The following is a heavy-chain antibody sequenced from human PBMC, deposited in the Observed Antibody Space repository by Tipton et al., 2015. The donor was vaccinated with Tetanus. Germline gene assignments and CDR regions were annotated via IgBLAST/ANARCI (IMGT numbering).Heavy chain of an antibody. Sequence: TLSLTCTVSGGSVSSGSYYWSWIRQPPGRGLEYIGCIYYGGSTNYNPSLKSRVTISIDTSKNQFSLKLSSVTAADPAVYYCAKDELDTIFYGMDVWGQGTTVTVSS. D-gene: IGHD3-3*01. CDR3: AKDELDTIFYGMDV. J-gene: IGHJ6*02. CDR1: GGSVSSGSYY. V-gene: IGHV4-61*01. CDR2: IYYGGST.